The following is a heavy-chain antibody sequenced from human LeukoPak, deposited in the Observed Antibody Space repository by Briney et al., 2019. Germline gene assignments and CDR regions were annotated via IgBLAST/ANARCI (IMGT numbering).Heavy chain of an antibody. CDR3: AKDLGYYGSGSYLDY. J-gene: IGHJ4*02. Sequence: GGSLRLSCAASGFTFSSYAMSLVRQAPGKGLEWVSAISGSGGSTYYADSVRGRFTISRDNSKNTLYLHMNSLRAEDTAVYYCAKDLGYYGSGSYLDYWGQGTLVTVSS. CDR1: GFTFSSYA. D-gene: IGHD3-10*01. CDR2: ISGSGGST. V-gene: IGHV3-23*01.